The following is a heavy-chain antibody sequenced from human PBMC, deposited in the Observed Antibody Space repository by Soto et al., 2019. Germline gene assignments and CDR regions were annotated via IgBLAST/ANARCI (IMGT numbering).Heavy chain of an antibody. CDR3: ARGGYDFWSGYYQYYFDD. V-gene: IGHV3-13*01. CDR2: IGTAGDT. Sequence: GGSLRLSCAASGFTFSSYDMHWVRQATGKGLEWVSAIGTAGDTYYPGSVKGRFTISRENAKNSLYLQMNSLRAGDTAVYYCARGGYDFWSGYYQYYFDDWAQGTLVTGSS. CDR1: GFTFSSYD. D-gene: IGHD3-3*01. J-gene: IGHJ4*02.